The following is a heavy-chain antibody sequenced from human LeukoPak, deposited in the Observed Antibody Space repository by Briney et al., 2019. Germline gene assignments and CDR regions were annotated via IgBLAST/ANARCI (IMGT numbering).Heavy chain of an antibody. CDR2: IYQSGST. D-gene: IGHD1-1*01. CDR3: VRDRELAY. CDR1: GGSISNYY. J-gene: IGHJ4*02. V-gene: IGHV4-59*01. Sequence: PSETLSLTCTVSGGSISNYYRSWIRQPPGKGLEWIGYIYQSGSTDYNPSLKSRVTISVDTSKNQFSLKLSSVTAADTAVYFCVRDRELAYWGQGILVTVSS.